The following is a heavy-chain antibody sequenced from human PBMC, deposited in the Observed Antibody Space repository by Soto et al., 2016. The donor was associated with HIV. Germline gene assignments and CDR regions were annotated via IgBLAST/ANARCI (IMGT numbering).Heavy chain of an antibody. CDR2: INPNSGGT. Sequence: QVQLVQSGAEVKKPGASVKVSCKASGYTFTGYYMHWVRQAPGQGLEWMGWINPNSGGTNYAQKFQGRVTMTRDTSTSTVYMELSSLRSEDTALYYCVREYRGGYFDYWGEGTLVTVSS. V-gene: IGHV1-2*02. CDR1: GYTFTGYY. CDR3: VREYRGGYFDY. J-gene: IGHJ4*02. D-gene: IGHD2-2*01.